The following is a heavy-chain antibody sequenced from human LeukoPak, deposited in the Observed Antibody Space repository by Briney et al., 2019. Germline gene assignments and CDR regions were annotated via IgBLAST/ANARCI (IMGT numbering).Heavy chain of an antibody. V-gene: IGHV3-48*01. CDR3: AKDTRGYYKPVDS. Sequence: GGSLRLSCAASGFTFSSYSMNWVRQAPGKGLEWVSYISSSSSTIYYADSVKGRFTISRDNAKNSLYLQMNSLRAEDTAVYYCAKDTRGYYKPVDSWGQGTLVTVSS. CDR1: GFTFSSYS. D-gene: IGHD3-9*01. CDR2: ISSSSSTI. J-gene: IGHJ4*02.